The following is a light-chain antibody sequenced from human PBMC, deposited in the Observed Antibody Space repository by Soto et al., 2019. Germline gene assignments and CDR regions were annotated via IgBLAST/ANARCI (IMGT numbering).Light chain of an antibody. V-gene: IGKV1-5*03. Sequence: DIQMTQSPSTLSGSVGDRVTITCRASQTISSWLAWYQQKPGKAPKLLIYKASTLKSGVPSRFSGSGSGTEFTLTISSLQPDDFATYYCQHYNSYSEAFVQATKVELK. CDR3: QHYNSYSEA. CDR1: QTISSW. CDR2: KAS. J-gene: IGKJ1*01.